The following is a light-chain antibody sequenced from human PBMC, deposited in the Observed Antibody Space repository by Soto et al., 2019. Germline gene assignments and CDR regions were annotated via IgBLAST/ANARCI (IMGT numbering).Light chain of an antibody. Sequence: EIVLTQSPATLSLSPGERATLSCGASHSVSSSYLAWYQQKPGLAPRLVIYDSSYRATGIPDRFSGSGSGKDFTLTISRLEPEDFAVYYCQQYGSSPQTFGQGTKVEIK. CDR1: HSVSSSY. V-gene: IGKV3D-20*01. CDR2: DSS. CDR3: QQYGSSPQT. J-gene: IGKJ2*01.